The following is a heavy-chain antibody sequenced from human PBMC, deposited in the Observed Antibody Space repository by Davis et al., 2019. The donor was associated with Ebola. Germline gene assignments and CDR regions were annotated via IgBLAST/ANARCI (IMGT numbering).Heavy chain of an antibody. V-gene: IGHV3-30*18. CDR3: AKDSAAPLGY. CDR1: GFTFSSYR. CDR2: ISYYGSNK. D-gene: IGHD7-27*01. Sequence: GESLNISCASSGFTFSSYRMHWLRQAPGNGLVWEAFISYYGSNKYYADSVKGRFTISRDNSKNTLYLQMNSLRAEDTAVYYCAKDSAAPLGYWGQGTLVTVSS. J-gene: IGHJ4*02.